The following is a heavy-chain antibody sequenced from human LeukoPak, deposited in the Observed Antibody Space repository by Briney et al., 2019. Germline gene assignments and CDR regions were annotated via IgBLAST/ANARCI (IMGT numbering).Heavy chain of an antibody. J-gene: IGHJ4*02. CDR3: ARDIAVAPTPGY. CDR2: IYGGDTT. D-gene: IGHD6-19*01. V-gene: IGHV3-66*01. Sequence: GGSLRLSCAASGFSVTSNYMNWVRQAPGKGLEWVSVIYGGDTTWYADSVKGRFALSRDNFKNTLYLEMNSLRAEDTAVYYCARDIAVAPTPGYWGQGTLVTVSS. CDR1: GFSVTSNY.